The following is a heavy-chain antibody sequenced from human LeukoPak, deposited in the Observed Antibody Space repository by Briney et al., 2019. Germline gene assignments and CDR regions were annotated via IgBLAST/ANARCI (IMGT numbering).Heavy chain of an antibody. D-gene: IGHD6-19*01. Sequence: PSETLSLTCAVSGGSISSSNWWSWVRQPPGKGLEWIGEIYHSGSTNYNPSLKSRVTISVDKSKNQFSLKLSSVTAADTAVYYCARRGVSSGWTLDYWGQRTLVTVSS. V-gene: IGHV4-4*02. CDR1: GGSISSSNW. J-gene: IGHJ4*02. CDR2: IYHSGST. CDR3: ARRGVSSGWTLDY.